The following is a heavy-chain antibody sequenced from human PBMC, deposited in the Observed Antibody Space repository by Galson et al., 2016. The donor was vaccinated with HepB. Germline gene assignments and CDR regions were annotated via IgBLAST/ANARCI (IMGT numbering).Heavy chain of an antibody. Sequence: SLRLSCAASGFTFSNYAMNWIRQAPGKGLEWVSAISHEAITTLYADSVKGRFTISRDNSQNTVFLQMNSLRAEDTAVYFCAKWTYHYEDWGQGTLVTVSS. J-gene: IGHJ4*01. D-gene: IGHD3-22*01. CDR3: AKWTYHYED. CDR1: GFTFSNYA. CDR2: ISHEAITT. V-gene: IGHV3-23*01.